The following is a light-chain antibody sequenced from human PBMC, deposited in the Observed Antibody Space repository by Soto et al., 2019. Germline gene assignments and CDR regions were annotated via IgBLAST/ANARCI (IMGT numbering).Light chain of an antibody. J-gene: IGKJ2*01. Sequence: DIQMTQSPPSLSTSVGDRVTITCQARQDINNYLNWYQQKPVKAPKLLIYDASNLETGVPSRFSGSGAGTDFTFSISSLQPEDIATYYCQQYDNPPTFGQGTKLEIK. CDR2: DAS. V-gene: IGKV1-33*01. CDR3: QQYDNPPT. CDR1: QDINNY.